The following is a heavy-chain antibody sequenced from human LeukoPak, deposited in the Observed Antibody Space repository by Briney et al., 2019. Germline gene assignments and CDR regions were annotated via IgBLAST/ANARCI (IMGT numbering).Heavy chain of an antibody. D-gene: IGHD3-10*01. V-gene: IGHV6-1*01. Sequence: SQTLSLTCAISGDSVSSDSATWNWIRQSPSRGLEWLGRTNYRSRWYNDYALSVKSRITINPNTSKNQFSLQLKSVTPEDTAVYYCTRDHYFGSGSPRNYYGMDVWGQGTTVTVSS. J-gene: IGHJ6*01. CDR1: GDSVSSDSAT. CDR2: TNYRSRWYN. CDR3: TRDHYFGSGSPRNYYGMDV.